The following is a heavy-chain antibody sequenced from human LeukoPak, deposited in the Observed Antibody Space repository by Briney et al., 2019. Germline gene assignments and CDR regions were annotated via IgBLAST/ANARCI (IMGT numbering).Heavy chain of an antibody. CDR3: ARDWNDEGAGDY. J-gene: IGHJ4*02. Sequence: GSSVKVSCQASGGTFSSYAISWVLQAPGQGLEWMGGIIPIFGTANYAQKFQGRVTITTDESKSTVYMELSSLRAEATAVYYCARDWNDEGAGDYWGQGTLVTVSS. D-gene: IGHD1-1*01. V-gene: IGHV1-69*05. CDR2: IIPIFGTA. CDR1: GGTFSSYA.